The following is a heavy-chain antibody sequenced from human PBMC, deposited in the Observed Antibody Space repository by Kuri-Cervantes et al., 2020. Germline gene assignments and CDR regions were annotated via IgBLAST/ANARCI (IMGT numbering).Heavy chain of an antibody. CDR3: TRVRGKFDSHDY. D-gene: IGHD1-14*01. Sequence: ESLKISCAVSGYSISSGYFWGWIRQPPGRGLEWIGTISHGGSTSYNPSLKTRITISIDSSNSHFSLNLNSVTAADTAVYYCTRVRGKFDSHDYWGQGILVTVSS. CDR2: ISHGGST. V-gene: IGHV4-38-2*01. J-gene: IGHJ4*02. CDR1: GYSISSGYF.